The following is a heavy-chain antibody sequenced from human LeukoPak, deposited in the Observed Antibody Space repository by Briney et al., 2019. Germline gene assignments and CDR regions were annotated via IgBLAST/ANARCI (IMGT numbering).Heavy chain of an antibody. J-gene: IGHJ3*02. Sequence: GRSLRLSCAASGFTFSNYAMSWVRQAPGEGLEWVSALSGSGGSTYYADSVKGRFTISRDNSKNTLYLQMNSLRAEDTAVYYCAKVRYQLLSNAFDIWGQGTMVTVSS. V-gene: IGHV3-23*01. CDR1: GFTFSNYA. D-gene: IGHD2-2*01. CDR2: LSGSGGST. CDR3: AKVRYQLLSNAFDI.